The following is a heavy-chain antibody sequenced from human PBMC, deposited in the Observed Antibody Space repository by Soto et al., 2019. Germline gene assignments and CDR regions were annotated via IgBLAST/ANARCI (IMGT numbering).Heavy chain of an antibody. CDR2: IYWDDDK. D-gene: IGHD3-22*01. V-gene: IGHV2-5*02. CDR3: AHRRRTEDYYDSSGYYFDY. J-gene: IGHJ4*02. Sequence: QITLKESGPTLVKPTQTLTLTCTFSGFSLSTSGVGVGWIRQPPGKALEWLALIYWDDDKRYSPSLKSRLTINKDTYKNQVVLKMTNMDPVDTATYYCAHRRRTEDYYDSSGYYFDYWGQGTLVTVSS. CDR1: GFSLSTSGVG.